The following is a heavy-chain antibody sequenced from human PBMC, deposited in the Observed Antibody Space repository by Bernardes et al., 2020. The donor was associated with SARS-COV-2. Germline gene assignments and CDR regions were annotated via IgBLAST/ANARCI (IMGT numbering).Heavy chain of an antibody. D-gene: IGHD2-2*01. Sequence: SETLSLTCSVAGGSITSANSYWGWIRQPPGKGLEWIGNINYRGNIKYNPSLKSRVTISVDSSKNQFSLKLTSVTAADTAIHYCARPGYEWTYGFLNWIDPWGQGTLVAVSS. CDR2: INYRGNI. CDR1: GGSITSANSY. V-gene: IGHV4-39*01. J-gene: IGHJ5*02. CDR3: ARPGYEWTYGFLNWIDP.